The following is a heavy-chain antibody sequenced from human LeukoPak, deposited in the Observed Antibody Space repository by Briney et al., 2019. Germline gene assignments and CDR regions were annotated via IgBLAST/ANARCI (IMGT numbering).Heavy chain of an antibody. Sequence: GGSLRLSCAASGFTFSSNSMTWVRQAPGKGLEWVSSISSSSSYIYYADSVKGRFTISRDNAKNSLYLQMNSLRAEDTAVYYCARGGRGYCSSTSCYTNYYYYMDVWGKGTTVTVSS. V-gene: IGHV3-21*01. CDR1: GFTFSSNS. D-gene: IGHD2-2*02. J-gene: IGHJ6*03. CDR3: ARGGRGYCSSTSCYTNYYYYMDV. CDR2: ISSSSSYI.